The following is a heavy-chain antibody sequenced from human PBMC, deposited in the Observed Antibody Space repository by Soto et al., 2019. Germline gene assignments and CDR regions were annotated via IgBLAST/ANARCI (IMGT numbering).Heavy chain of an antibody. CDR3: ARDWGSSGWPN. D-gene: IGHD6-25*01. V-gene: IGHV4-31*03. Sequence: QVQLQESGPGVVKPSETLTLTCTVSGHSLSSGGYYWSWIRQRPGKGLEWVGYIYFTGSTLYNPSLKSRLAISPDTSKNQFSLRLTSVTAADTAVYYCARDWGSSGWPNWGQGTLVTVSS. J-gene: IGHJ4*02. CDR1: GHSLSSGGYY. CDR2: IYFTGST.